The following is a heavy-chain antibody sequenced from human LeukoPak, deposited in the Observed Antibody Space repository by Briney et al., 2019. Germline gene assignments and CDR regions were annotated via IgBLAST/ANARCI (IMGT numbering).Heavy chain of an antibody. Sequence: PSETLSLTCAVYGGSFSGYYWSWVRQPPGKGLEWIGEIYHSGSTNYNPSLKSRVTISVDKSKNQFSLKLSSVTAADTAVYYCARGTYTYGPYYFDYRGQGTLVTVSS. CDR2: IYHSGST. D-gene: IGHD5-18*01. V-gene: IGHV4-34*01. CDR3: ARGTYTYGPYYFDY. CDR1: GGSFSGYY. J-gene: IGHJ4*02.